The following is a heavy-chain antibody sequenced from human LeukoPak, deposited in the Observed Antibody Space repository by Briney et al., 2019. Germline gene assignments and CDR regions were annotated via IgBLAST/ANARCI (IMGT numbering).Heavy chain of an antibody. CDR3: AKEEYYYDSSGYPFDY. Sequence: PGRSLRLSCAASGFTFSSYGMHWVRQAPGKGLEWVAVISYDGSNKYYADSVKGRFTISRDNSKNTLYLQMNSLRAEDTAAYYCAKEEYYYDSSGYPFDYWGQGTLVTVSS. CDR2: ISYDGSNK. CDR1: GFTFSSYG. D-gene: IGHD3-22*01. J-gene: IGHJ4*02. V-gene: IGHV3-30*18.